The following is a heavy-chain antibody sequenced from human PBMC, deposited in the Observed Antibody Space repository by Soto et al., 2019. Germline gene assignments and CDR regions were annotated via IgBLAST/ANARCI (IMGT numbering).Heavy chain of an antibody. D-gene: IGHD3-22*01. CDR3: ARRHYYDSSGRYNWFDP. CDR2: INHSGST. CDR1: GGSFSGYY. J-gene: IGHJ5*02. V-gene: IGHV4-34*01. Sequence: PSETLSLTCAVYGGSFSGYYWSWIRQPPGKGLEWIGEINHSGSTNYNPSLKSRVTISVDTSKNQFSLKLSSVTAADTAVYYCARRHYYDSSGRYNWFDPWGQGTLVTVSS.